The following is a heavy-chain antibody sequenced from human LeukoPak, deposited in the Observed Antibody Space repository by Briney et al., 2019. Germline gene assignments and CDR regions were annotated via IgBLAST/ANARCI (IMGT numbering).Heavy chain of an antibody. J-gene: IGHJ5*02. CDR3: ARRGVYCGGDCYTYNWFDP. D-gene: IGHD2-21*02. CDR2: IYPGDSDT. CDR1: GYSFTSYW. V-gene: IGHV5-51*01. Sequence: GESLQISCKGSGYSFTSYWIGWVRQMPGKGLEWMGIIYPGDSDTRHSPSFQGQVTISADKSISTAYLQWSSLKASDTAMYYCARRGVYCGGDCYTYNWFDPWGQGTLVTVSS.